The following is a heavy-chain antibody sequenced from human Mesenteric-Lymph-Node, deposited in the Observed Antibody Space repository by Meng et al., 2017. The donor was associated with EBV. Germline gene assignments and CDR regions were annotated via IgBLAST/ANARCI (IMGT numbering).Heavy chain of an antibody. D-gene: IGHD5-12*01. CDR3: ARALYSGYDYFD. Sequence: QLQESGPGLVNPSQPLSLNCGVSGASISGGGYYWSWIRQPPGKGLEWIGYISYSGTTYYNTSLKSRLTISLDTSKNQFSLKLKSVTAADTAVYYCARALYSGYDYFDWGQGTLVTVSS. CDR2: ISYSGTT. CDR1: GASISGGGYY. V-gene: IGHV4-30-4*01. J-gene: IGHJ1*01.